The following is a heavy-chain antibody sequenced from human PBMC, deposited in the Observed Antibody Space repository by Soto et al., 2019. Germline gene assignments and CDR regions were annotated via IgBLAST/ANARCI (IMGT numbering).Heavy chain of an antibody. CDR2: IKSKTDGGTT. V-gene: IGHV3-15*01. Sequence: GGSLRLSCAASGFTFSNAWMSWVRQAPGKGLEWVGRIKSKTDGGTTDYAAPVKGRFTISRDDSKNTLYLQMNSLKTEDTAVYYCTTPILRVAAVGESDVWGKGTTVTVSS. D-gene: IGHD6-13*01. J-gene: IGHJ6*04. CDR1: GFTFSNAW. CDR3: TTPILRVAAVGESDV.